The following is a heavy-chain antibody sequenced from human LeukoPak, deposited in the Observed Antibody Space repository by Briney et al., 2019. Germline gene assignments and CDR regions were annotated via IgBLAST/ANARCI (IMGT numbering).Heavy chain of an antibody. J-gene: IGHJ4*02. Sequence: GGPLRLSCAASGFTFSSYAMSWVRQAPGKGLEWVSAISGSGGSTYYADSVKGRFTISRDNSKNTLYLQMNILRAEDTAVYYCAKEVLLWFAEFFDYWGQGTLVPVSS. CDR3: AKEVLLWFAEFFDY. D-gene: IGHD3-10*01. V-gene: IGHV3-23*01. CDR1: GFTFSSYA. CDR2: ISGSGGST.